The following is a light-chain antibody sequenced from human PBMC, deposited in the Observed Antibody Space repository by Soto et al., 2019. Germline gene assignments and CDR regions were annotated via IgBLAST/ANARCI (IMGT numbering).Light chain of an antibody. CDR2: EVS. CDR1: SSDVGGYNY. V-gene: IGLV2-14*01. CDR3: SSYTSSSTKV. J-gene: IGLJ1*01. Sequence: QSVLTQPASVSGSPGQSITISCTRTSSDVGGYNYVSWYQQHPGKAPKLMIYEVSNRPSGVSNRFSGSKSGNTASLTISGLQAEDEADYYCSSYTSSSTKVFGTGTKLTVL.